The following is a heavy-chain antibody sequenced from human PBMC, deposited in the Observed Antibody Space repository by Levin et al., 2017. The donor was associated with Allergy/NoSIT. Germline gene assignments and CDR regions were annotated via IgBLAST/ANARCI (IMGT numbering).Heavy chain of an antibody. CDR1: GYTFTDYY. CDR3: SRVAFYDFETGAKYHGMDV. J-gene: IGHJ6*02. D-gene: IGHD3/OR15-3a*01. V-gene: IGHV1-2*02. Sequence: PGESLKISCKASGYTFTDYYIHWVRQAPGQGLEWMGWINPKSGGTKVAQKFEGRVTLTRDTSNNVVYMFLSSLRSDDTAVYYCSRVAFYDFETGAKYHGMDVWGQGTTVTVSS. CDR2: INPKSGGT.